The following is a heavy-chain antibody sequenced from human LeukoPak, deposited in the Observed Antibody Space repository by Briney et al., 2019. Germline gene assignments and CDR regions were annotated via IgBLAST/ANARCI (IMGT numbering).Heavy chain of an antibody. CDR3: ARDQGGYSYGYVDY. D-gene: IGHD5-18*01. V-gene: IGHV3-21*04. J-gene: IGHJ4*02. CDR1: GFTFSSYS. CDR2: ISSSSSYI. Sequence: PGGSLRLSCAASGFTFSSYSMNWVRQAPGKGLEWVSSISSSSSYIYYADSVKGRFTISRDNAKNSLYLQMNSLRAEDTAVYYCARDQGGYSYGYVDYWGQGTLVTVSS.